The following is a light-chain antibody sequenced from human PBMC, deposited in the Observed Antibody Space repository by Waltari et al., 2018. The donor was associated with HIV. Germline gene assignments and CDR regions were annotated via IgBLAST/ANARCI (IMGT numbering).Light chain of an antibody. CDR2: DVS. J-gene: IGLJ3*02. V-gene: IGLV2-11*01. Sequence: QSALTQPRSVSGSPGQSVTISCTGTSSDVGGYNFVSWYQQHPGKAPKLVIYDVSKWPSGVPDRFSGSKAGNTASLTISVLQAEDEADYYCCSYTGSYTWVFGGGTELTVL. CDR3: CSYTGSYTWV. CDR1: SSDVGGYNF.